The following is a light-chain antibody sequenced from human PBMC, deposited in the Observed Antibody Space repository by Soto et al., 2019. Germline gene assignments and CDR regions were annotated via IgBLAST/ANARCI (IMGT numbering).Light chain of an antibody. V-gene: IGKV3-20*01. CDR2: GAS. J-gene: IGKJ5*01. CDR3: QHYVSPPIT. Sequence: EIVMTQSPATLSVSPGERATLSCRASQSVTSNYLAWYQQKTGQAPRLLVYGASSRATGISDRFSGGGSGTDFTLTISRLETEDFAVYYCQHYVSPPITFGQGTRLEIK. CDR1: QSVTSNY.